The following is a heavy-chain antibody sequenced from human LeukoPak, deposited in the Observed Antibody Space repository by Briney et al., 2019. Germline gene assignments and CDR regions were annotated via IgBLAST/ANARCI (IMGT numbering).Heavy chain of an antibody. CDR2: ISYDGGNK. Sequence: GRSLRLSCAASGFTFSSYGMHWVRQAPGKGLEWVAVISYDGGNKYYADSVKGRFTISRDNSKNTLYLQMNSLRAEDTAVYYCAKGNPLRRRTVTTRPYYYYMDVWGKGTTVTVSS. CDR1: GFTFSSYG. J-gene: IGHJ6*03. CDR3: AKGNPLRRRTVTTRPYYYYMDV. V-gene: IGHV3-30*18. D-gene: IGHD4-17*01.